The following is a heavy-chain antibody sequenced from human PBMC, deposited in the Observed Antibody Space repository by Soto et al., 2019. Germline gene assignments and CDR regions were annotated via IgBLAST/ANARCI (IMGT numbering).Heavy chain of an antibody. CDR1: GGSISSYY. CDR3: ARTSPTVTTFYYYYYMDV. Sequence: SETLSLTCTVSGGSISSYYWSWIRQPPGRGLEWIGYIYYSGSTNYNPSLKSRVTISVDTSKDQFSLKLSSVTAADTAVYYCARTSPTVTTFYYYYYMDVWGKGTTVTVSS. D-gene: IGHD4-17*01. J-gene: IGHJ6*03. V-gene: IGHV4-59*01. CDR2: IYYSGST.